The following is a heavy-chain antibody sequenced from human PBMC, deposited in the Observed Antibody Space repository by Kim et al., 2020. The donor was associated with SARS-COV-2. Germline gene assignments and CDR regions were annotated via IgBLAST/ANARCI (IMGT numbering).Heavy chain of an antibody. D-gene: IGHD5-12*01. V-gene: IGHV5-51*01. Sequence: YSPSFQGQVTISADKSISTAYLQWSSLKASDTAMYYCARRVSGLRSSRWFDPWGQGTLVTVSS. CDR3: ARRVSGLRSSRWFDP. J-gene: IGHJ5*02.